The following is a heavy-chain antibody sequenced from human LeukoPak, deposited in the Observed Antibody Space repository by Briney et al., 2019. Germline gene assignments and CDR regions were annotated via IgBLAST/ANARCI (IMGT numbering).Heavy chain of an antibody. CDR3: AKKVVVGATSPYSDFQD. CDR2: ISGIGVTT. V-gene: IGHV3-23*01. D-gene: IGHD1-26*01. J-gene: IGHJ1*01. Sequence: GGSLRLSCVASGFTFSSYAMSWVRQAPGKGREWVSAISGIGVTTHYSGSVKGRFSISRDNSKNTLYLQMNSLRAEDTALYYCAKKVVVGATSPYSDFQDWGQGTLVTVSS. CDR1: GFTFSSYA.